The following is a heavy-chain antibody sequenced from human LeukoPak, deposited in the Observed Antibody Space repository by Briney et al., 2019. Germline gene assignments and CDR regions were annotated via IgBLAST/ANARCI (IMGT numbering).Heavy chain of an antibody. CDR3: ARAPPRTYYDFWSGYSGFDY. Sequence: SQTLSLTCAISGDSVSSNSAAWNWIRQSPSRGLEWLGRTYYRSKWYNDYAVSVKSRITINPDTSKNQFSLQPNSVTPEDTAVYYCARAPPRTYYDFWSGYSGFDYWGQGTLVTVSS. V-gene: IGHV6-1*01. CDR1: GDSVSSNSAA. J-gene: IGHJ4*02. D-gene: IGHD3-3*01. CDR2: TYYRSKWYN.